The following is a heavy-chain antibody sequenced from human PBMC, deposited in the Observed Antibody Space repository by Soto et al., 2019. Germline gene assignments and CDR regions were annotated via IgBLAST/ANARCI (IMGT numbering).Heavy chain of an antibody. Sequence: PGGSLRLSCPTSGFTFSSYAMSWVHQAPGKGLEWVSAISGSGGSTYHADSVKGRFTISRDNSKNTLYLQMNSLRAEDTAVYYCAKAMGATSTTFDYWGQGTLVTVSS. CDR1: GFTFSSYA. V-gene: IGHV3-23*01. CDR2: ISGSGGST. D-gene: IGHD1-26*01. CDR3: AKAMGATSTTFDY. J-gene: IGHJ4*02.